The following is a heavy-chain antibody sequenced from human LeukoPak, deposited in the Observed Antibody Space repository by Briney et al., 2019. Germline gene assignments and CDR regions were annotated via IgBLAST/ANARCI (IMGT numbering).Heavy chain of an antibody. CDR3: ARSYYSDSSGYYYLVY. CDR2: IYTSGST. Sequence: SETLSLTCTVSGGSISSGSYYWSWIRQPAGNGLEWIGRIYTSGSTNYNPSLKSRVTISVDTSKNQFSLNLSSVTAADTAVYYCARSYYSDSSGYYYLVYWGQGTLVTVSS. J-gene: IGHJ4*02. CDR1: GGSISSGSYY. V-gene: IGHV4-61*02. D-gene: IGHD3-22*01.